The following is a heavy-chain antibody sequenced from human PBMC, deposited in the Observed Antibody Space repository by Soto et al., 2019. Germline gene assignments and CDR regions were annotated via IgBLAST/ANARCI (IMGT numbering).Heavy chain of an antibody. CDR1: GFTFSDYY. D-gene: IGHD2-2*01. V-gene: IGHV3-11*01. CDR2: ISSSGSTI. J-gene: IGHJ6*02. Sequence: GGSLRLSCAASGFTFSDYYMSWIRQAPGKGLEWVSYISSSGSTIYYADSVKGRFTISRDNAKNSLYLQMNSLRAEDTAVYYCASERAYATIYYYYYGMDVWGQGTTVTVSS. CDR3: ASERAYATIYYYYYGMDV.